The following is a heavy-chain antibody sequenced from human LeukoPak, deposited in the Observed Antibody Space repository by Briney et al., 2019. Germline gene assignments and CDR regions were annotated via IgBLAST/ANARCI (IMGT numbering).Heavy chain of an antibody. D-gene: IGHD3-10*01. CDR1: GYTFTGYY. CDR3: ARVLYGSGSYPD. J-gene: IGHJ4*02. Sequence: GASVKVSCKASGYTFTGYYMHWVRQAPGQGLEWMGRINPNSGGTNYAQKFQGRVTMTRDTSISTAYMELSRLRSDDTAVYYCARVLYGSGSYPDWGQGTLVTVSS. CDR2: INPNSGGT. V-gene: IGHV1-2*06.